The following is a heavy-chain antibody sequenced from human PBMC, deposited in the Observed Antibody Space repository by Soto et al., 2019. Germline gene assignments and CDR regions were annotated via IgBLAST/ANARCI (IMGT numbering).Heavy chain of an antibody. CDR1: GTIFSSYT. V-gene: IGHV1-69*08. CDR3: ARGLGGRMDD. Sequence: QVQLVQSGAEVKKPGSSVRVSCKASGTIFSSYTISWVRQAPGQGLEWMGRIIPILGETNSAKKFQGRATLTTDKSTNRTYMELNSRRLEDTTVYYCARGLGGRMDDWGQGTTVTVSS. D-gene: IGHD3-16*01. CDR2: IIPILGET. J-gene: IGHJ6*02.